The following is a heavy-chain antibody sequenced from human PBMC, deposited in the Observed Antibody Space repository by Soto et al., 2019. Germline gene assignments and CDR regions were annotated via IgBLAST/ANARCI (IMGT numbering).Heavy chain of an antibody. D-gene: IGHD6-25*01. CDR3: ARGLNKAALSFEY. Sequence: GGPMRLSCTVSGLTIDNYAMSWVSKDPGKGLEWISGINWNGASAGYADSVKGRFTISRDNAKNSLYLQMNSLRAEDTALYYCARGLNKAALSFEYWGQGTLVTVSS. CDR1: GLTIDNYA. V-gene: IGHV3-20*04. CDR2: INWNGASA. J-gene: IGHJ4*01.